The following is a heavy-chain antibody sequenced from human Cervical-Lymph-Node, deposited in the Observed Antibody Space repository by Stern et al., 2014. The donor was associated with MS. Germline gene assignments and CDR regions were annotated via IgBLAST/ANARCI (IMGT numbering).Heavy chain of an antibody. CDR1: GASITIYY. CDR3: ARATDL. V-gene: IGHV4-59*01. CDR2: IYYSGTT. Sequence: VQLVESGPGLLRPSETLSLTCTVSGASITIYYWSWIRQPPGKGLELIGYIYYSGTTNYNASLKGRVAISIDTSKTQFSLRLSSVTAADTAVYYCARATDLWGQGTLVTVSS. J-gene: IGHJ5*02.